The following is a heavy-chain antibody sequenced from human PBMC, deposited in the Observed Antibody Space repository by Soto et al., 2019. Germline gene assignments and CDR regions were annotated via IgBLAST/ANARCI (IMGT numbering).Heavy chain of an antibody. CDR2: INPSGGST. CDR3: ARGTLGYCSGGSCYPLYYMDV. Sequence: ASVKVSCKASGYTFTSYYMHWVRQAPGQGLEWMGIINPSGGSTSYAQKFQGRVTMTRDTSTSTVYMGLSSLRSEDTAVYYCARGTLGYCSGGSCYPLYYMDVWGKGTTVTVSS. CDR1: GYTFTSYY. D-gene: IGHD2-15*01. J-gene: IGHJ6*03. V-gene: IGHV1-46*03.